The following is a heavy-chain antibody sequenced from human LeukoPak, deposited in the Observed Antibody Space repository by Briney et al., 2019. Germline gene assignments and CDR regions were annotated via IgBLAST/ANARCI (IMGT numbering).Heavy chain of an antibody. Sequence: GGSLRLSCAASGFTVSSKYMSWVRQAPGKGLEWVSIIHNDDTTYYADSVKGRFTISRDNSKNTVYLQMNSLRAEDTAVYYCARGGGDWSYFDYWGQRTLVTVSS. CDR1: GFTVSSKY. CDR2: IHNDDTT. CDR3: ARGGGDWSYFDY. J-gene: IGHJ4*02. V-gene: IGHV3-53*01. D-gene: IGHD3/OR15-3a*01.